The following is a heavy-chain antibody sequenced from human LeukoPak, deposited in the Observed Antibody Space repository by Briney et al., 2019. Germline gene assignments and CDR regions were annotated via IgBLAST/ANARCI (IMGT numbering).Heavy chain of an antibody. J-gene: IGHJ4*02. CDR3: ARASGSGVDY. D-gene: IGHD3-10*01. CDR1: GFTFSSYS. CDR2: ISSSSSYI. Sequence: AGSLRLSCAASGFTFSSYSMNWVWQAPGKGLEWVSSISSSSSYIYYADSVKGRFTISRDNAKNSLYLQMNSLRAKDTAVYYCARASGSGVDYWGQGTLVTVSS. V-gene: IGHV3-21*01.